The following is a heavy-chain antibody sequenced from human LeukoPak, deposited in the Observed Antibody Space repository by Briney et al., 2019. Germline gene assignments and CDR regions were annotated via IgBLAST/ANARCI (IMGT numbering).Heavy chain of an antibody. Sequence: GESLKISCKGSGYSFTSYWIGWVRQMPGKGLECMGIIYPGDSDTRYSPSFQGQVTISADKSISPAYLQWSSLKASDTASYYCARPRRGGWNQSRDAFYIRGQGTMVTVSS. V-gene: IGHV5-51*01. CDR2: IYPGDSDT. D-gene: IGHD1-1*01. J-gene: IGHJ3*02. CDR3: ARPRRGGWNQSRDAFYI. CDR1: GYSFTSYW.